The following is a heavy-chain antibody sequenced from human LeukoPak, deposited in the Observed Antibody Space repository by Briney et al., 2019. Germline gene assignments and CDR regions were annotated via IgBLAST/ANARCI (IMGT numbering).Heavy chain of an antibody. V-gene: IGHV4-39*01. Sequence: PSETLSLTCTVSGGSISSSSYYWGWIRQPPGKGLEWIGSIYHSGSTYYNPSLKSRVTISVDTSKNQFSLKLSSVTAADTAVYYCAITYYDFWSGYYYFDYWGQGTLVTVSS. D-gene: IGHD3-3*01. CDR1: GGSISSSSYY. CDR2: IYHSGST. CDR3: AITYYDFWSGYYYFDY. J-gene: IGHJ4*02.